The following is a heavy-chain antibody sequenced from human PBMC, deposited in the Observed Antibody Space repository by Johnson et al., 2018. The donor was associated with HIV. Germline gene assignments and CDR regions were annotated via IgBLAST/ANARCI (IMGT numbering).Heavy chain of an antibody. CDR3: LIRDAFDL. V-gene: IGHV3-66*01. CDR2: LYSGGDI. CDR1: GFTFSNYA. Sequence: VQLVESGGGLVQPGRSLRLSCAASGFTFSNYAMHWVRQAPGKGLEWVAVLYSGGDIYYADSVKGRFIIPRDNSKSTLYLQLNSLRAEDTAVYYCLIRDAFDLWGQGTMVNVSS. D-gene: IGHD2-8*01. J-gene: IGHJ3*01.